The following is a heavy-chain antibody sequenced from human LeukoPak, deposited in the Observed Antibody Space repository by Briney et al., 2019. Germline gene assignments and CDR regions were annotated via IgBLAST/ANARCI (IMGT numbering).Heavy chain of an antibody. Sequence: ASVKVSCKXSGYTFTSDDINWVRQATGQGLEWVGWMNPNSGNTGYAQKFQGRVTMTRNTSISTAYMELSSLRSEDTAVYYCARGLGSSGWYAYYYYYMDVWGKGTTVTVSS. CDR3: ARGLGSSGWYAYYYYYMDV. CDR1: GYTFTSDD. J-gene: IGHJ6*03. D-gene: IGHD6-19*01. CDR2: MNPNSGNT. V-gene: IGHV1-8*01.